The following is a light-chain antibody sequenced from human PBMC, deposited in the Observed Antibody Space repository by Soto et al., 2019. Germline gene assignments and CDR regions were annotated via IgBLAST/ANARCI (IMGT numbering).Light chain of an antibody. Sequence: AIRMTQSPSSFSSSPGVRVTITFLANQGISIYLAWYQQKPGKAPKLLIYAASTLQSEVPSRFSVSGSGTDFTLTPSCLQSEDFATYDCQLYYSYPLTFGGGTKVDIK. CDR1: QGISIY. CDR2: AAS. J-gene: IGKJ4*01. CDR3: QLYYSYPLT. V-gene: IGKV1-8*01.